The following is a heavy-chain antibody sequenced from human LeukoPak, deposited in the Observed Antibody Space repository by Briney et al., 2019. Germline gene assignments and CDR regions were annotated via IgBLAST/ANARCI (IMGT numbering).Heavy chain of an antibody. Sequence: ASVMVSCKTSGYTFVNYGINWVRQAPGQGLEWMGWISLKSGSAGYAQRVQGRVTLTTDTSTNTAYMELRSLRADDTAVYYCARVSYLRPYQLDSWGQGTLVSVSS. CDR3: ARVSYLRPYQLDS. D-gene: IGHD2-2*01. CDR1: GYTFVNYG. CDR2: ISLKSGSA. V-gene: IGHV1-18*01. J-gene: IGHJ4*02.